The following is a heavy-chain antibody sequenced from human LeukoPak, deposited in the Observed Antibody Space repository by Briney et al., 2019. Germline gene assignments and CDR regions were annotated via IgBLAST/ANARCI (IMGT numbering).Heavy chain of an antibody. D-gene: IGHD2-21*01. Sequence: GGSLRLSCEASGFTFRIYWMSWVRQAPGKGLEWVAKIKHDGSEKYYVDSVKGRFTISRDNAKNSLYLQMNSLRAEDTAVYYCAKGGEQKTFRCGMDSWGQGTLVTVSS. CDR1: GFTFRIYW. J-gene: IGHJ4*02. CDR2: IKHDGSEK. CDR3: AKGGEQKTFRCGMDS. V-gene: IGHV3-7*02.